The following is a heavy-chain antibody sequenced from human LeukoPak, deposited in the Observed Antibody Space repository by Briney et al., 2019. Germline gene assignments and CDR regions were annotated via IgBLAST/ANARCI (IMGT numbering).Heavy chain of an antibody. Sequence: SQTLSLTCAVSGGSISSGGYSWSWIRQPPGKGLEWIGYIYHSGSTYYNPSHKSRVTISVDRSKNQFSLKLSSVTAADTAVYYCARVGSGSQGSRIVDYWGQGTLVTVSS. CDR3: ARVGSGSQGSRIVDY. CDR2: IYHSGST. D-gene: IGHD3-10*01. CDR1: GGSISSGGYS. V-gene: IGHV4-30-2*01. J-gene: IGHJ4*02.